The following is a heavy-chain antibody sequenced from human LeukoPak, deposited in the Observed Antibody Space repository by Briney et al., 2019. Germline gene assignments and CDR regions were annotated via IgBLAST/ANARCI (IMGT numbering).Heavy chain of an antibody. CDR3: ARGTGWLPDW. V-gene: IGHV4-59*01. Sequence: SETLSLTCTVSGGSISNYYWSWIRQPPGKGLEWIGHIYGSGNTNYNPSLKSRLTISVDTSKNDFSLQLTSVTAADTAVYYCARGTGWLPDWWGQGTLVTVSS. J-gene: IGHJ4*02. D-gene: IGHD6-19*01. CDR2: IYGSGNT. CDR1: GGSISNYY.